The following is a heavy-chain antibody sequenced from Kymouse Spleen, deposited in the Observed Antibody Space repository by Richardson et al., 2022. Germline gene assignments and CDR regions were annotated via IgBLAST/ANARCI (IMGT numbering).Heavy chain of an antibody. J-gene: IGHJ6*02. CDR1: GGSISSSSYY. CDR3: ARRDNWNSHYGMDV. CDR2: IYYSGST. Sequence: QLQLQESGPGLVKPSETLSLTCTVSGGSISSSSYYWGWIRQPPGKGLEWIGSIYYSGSTYYNPSLKSRVTISVDTSKNQFSLKLSSVTAADTAVYYCARRDNWNSHYGMDVWGQGTTVTVSS. D-gene: IGHD1-7*01. V-gene: IGHV4-39*01.